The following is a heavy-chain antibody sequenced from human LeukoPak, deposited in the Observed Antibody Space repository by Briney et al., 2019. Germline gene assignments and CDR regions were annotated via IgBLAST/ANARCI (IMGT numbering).Heavy chain of an antibody. CDR1: GFTFSSFW. J-gene: IGHJ4*02. CDR3: AREMASDFDY. D-gene: IGHD5-24*01. CDR2: INQDGSEK. V-gene: IGHV3-7*01. Sequence: GGSLGLSCAASGFTFSSFWMSWVRQAPGEGLEWVANINQDGSEKFFADSVKGRFTISRDNAKNSLYLQMNSLRAEDTAVYYCAREMASDFDYWGRGTLVTVSS.